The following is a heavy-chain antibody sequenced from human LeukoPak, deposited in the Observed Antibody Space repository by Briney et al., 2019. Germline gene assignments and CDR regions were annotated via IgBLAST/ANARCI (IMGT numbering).Heavy chain of an antibody. D-gene: IGHD3-22*01. CDR3: ARSGYYYDSSGYYPLGY. Sequence: ASVKVSCKASGGTFSSYAISWVRQAPGQGLEWMGGIIPIFGTANYAQKFQGRVTITADESTSTAYIELSSLRSEDTAVYYCARSGYYYDSSGYYPLGYWGQGTLVTVSS. CDR2: IIPIFGTA. J-gene: IGHJ4*02. V-gene: IGHV1-69*13. CDR1: GGTFSSYA.